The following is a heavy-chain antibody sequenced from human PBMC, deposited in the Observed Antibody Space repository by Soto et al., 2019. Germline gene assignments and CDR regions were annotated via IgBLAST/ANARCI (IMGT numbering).Heavy chain of an antibody. CDR2: TFNRGSA. V-gene: IGHV4-4*07. Sequence: SETLSLTCTVSGVSITSYYWNWIRQPAGKGLEWIGRTFNRGSASYNPSLKSRVTVSIDTSENQFSLKLTSVTAADTAVYYCARDTGYPYGATLDYLGQGTLVTVSS. J-gene: IGHJ4*02. CDR3: ARDTGYPYGATLDY. D-gene: IGHD3-10*01. CDR1: GVSITSYY.